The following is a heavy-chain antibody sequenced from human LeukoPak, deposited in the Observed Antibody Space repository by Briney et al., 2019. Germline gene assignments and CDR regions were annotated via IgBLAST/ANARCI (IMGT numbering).Heavy chain of an antibody. Sequence: ASVKVSCKASGYTFTGYYMHWVRQAPGQGLEWMGWINPNSGGTNYAQKFQGRVTMTRDTSISTAYMELSRLRSDDTAVYYCARPLYYYGSGSYEYYMDVWGKGTTVTVSS. CDR3: ARPLYYYGSGSYEYYMDV. J-gene: IGHJ6*03. CDR2: INPNSGGT. CDR1: GYTFTGYY. D-gene: IGHD3-10*01. V-gene: IGHV1-2*02.